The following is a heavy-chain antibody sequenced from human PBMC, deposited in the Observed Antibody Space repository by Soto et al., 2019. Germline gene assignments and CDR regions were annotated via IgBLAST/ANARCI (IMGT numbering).Heavy chain of an antibody. J-gene: IGHJ6*03. V-gene: IGHV3-49*03. CDR2: IRSKAYGGTT. Sequence: GGSLRLSCTASGFTFGDYAMSWFRQAPGKGLEWVGFIRSKAYGGTTEYAASVKGRFTISRDDSKSIAYLQMNSLKTEDTAVYYCATWSEWIYYYYMDVWGKGTTVTVSS. CDR1: GFTFGDYA. D-gene: IGHD3-3*01. CDR3: ATWSEWIYYYYMDV.